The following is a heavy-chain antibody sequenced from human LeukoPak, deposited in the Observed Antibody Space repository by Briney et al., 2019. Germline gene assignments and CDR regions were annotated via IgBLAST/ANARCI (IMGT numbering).Heavy chain of an antibody. CDR2: IYYSGST. CDR3: ARGPTLKYFHH. CDR1: GGSISSYY. J-gene: IGHJ1*01. V-gene: IGHV4-59*08. Sequence: PSETLSLTCTVSGGSISSYYWSWIRQPPGKGLEWIGYIYYSGSTNYNPSLKSRVTISVDTSKNQFSLRLSSVTASDTAVYYCARGPTLKYFHHWGQGTLVTVSS.